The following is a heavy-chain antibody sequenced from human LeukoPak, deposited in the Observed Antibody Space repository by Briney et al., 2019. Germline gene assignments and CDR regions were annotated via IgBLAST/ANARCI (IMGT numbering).Heavy chain of an antibody. D-gene: IGHD3-3*01. CDR1: GFTFSGYS. Sequence: TGGSLRLSCAASGFTFSGYSKNWVRQAPGKGLEWVSYISSSSNTIYYADSVKGRFTISRDNAKNSLYLQMNSLRAEDTAVYYCARDGDFWSGYSYFDYWGQGALVTVSS. CDR3: ARDGDFWSGYSYFDY. J-gene: IGHJ4*02. CDR2: ISSSSNTI. V-gene: IGHV3-48*01.